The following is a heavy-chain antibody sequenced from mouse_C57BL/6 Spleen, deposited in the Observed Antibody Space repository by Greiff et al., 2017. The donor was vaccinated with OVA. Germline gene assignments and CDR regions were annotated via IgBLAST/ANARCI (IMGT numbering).Heavy chain of an antibody. CDR3: AREGGGTGGFDD. J-gene: IGHJ2*01. Sequence: EVKLVESEGGLVQPGSSMKLSCTASGFTFSDYYMAWVRQVPEKGLEWVANINYDGSSTYYLDSLKSRFIISRDNAKNILYLQMSRLKSEDTATYYCAREGGGTGGFDDWGQGTTLTVSS. CDR2: INYDGSST. CDR1: GFTFSDYY. V-gene: IGHV5-16*01. D-gene: IGHD4-1*01.